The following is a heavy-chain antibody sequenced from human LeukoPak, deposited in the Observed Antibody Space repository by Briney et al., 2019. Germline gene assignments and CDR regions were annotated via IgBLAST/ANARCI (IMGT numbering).Heavy chain of an antibody. CDR2: ISSRGSTI. V-gene: IGHV3-48*03. CDR3: AELGITMIGGV. D-gene: IGHD3-10*02. Sequence: PGGSLRLSCAASGFTFSSYEMNWVRQAPGKGREGVSYISSRGSTIYYADSVKGGLTISRDNAKNSLYLQMNSLRAEDTAVYYCAELGITMIGGVWGKGTTVTISS. J-gene: IGHJ6*04. CDR1: GFTFSSYE.